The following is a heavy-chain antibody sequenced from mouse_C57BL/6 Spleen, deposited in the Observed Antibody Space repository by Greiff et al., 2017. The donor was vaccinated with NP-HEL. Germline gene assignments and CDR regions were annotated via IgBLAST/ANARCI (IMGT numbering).Heavy chain of an antibody. V-gene: IGHV1-50*01. Sequence: VQLQQPGAELVKPGASVKLSCKASGYTFTSYWMQWVKQRPGQGLEWIGEIDPSDSYTNYNQKFKGKATLTVDTSSSTAYMQLSSLTSEDSAVYYCARNGYDRFAYWGQGTLVTVSA. CDR3: ARNGYDRFAY. D-gene: IGHD2-2*01. J-gene: IGHJ3*01. CDR2: IDPSDSYT. CDR1: GYTFTSYW.